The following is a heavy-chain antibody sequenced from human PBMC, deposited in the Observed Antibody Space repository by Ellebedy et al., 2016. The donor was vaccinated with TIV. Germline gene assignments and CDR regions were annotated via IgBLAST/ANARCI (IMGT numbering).Heavy chain of an antibody. J-gene: IGHJ6*02. Sequence: MPSETLSLTCTVSGGSISSYYWGWIRQPPGTGLEWIGSIYHSGITYYNPSLKSRVIISVDTSKNQFSLKLNSVTAADTAIYYCARHYENSYYAMDVWGQGTTVTVSS. V-gene: IGHV4-39*01. CDR3: ARHYENSYYAMDV. CDR1: GGSISSYY. D-gene: IGHD3-16*01. CDR2: IYHSGIT.